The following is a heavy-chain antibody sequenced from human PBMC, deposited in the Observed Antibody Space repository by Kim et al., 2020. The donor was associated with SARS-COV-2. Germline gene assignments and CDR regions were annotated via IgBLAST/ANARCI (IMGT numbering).Heavy chain of an antibody. Sequence: SVKVSCKASGGTFSSYAISWVRQAPGQGLEWMGGIIPIFGTANYAQKFQGRVTITADESTSTAYMELSSLRSEDTAVYYCARDSPHYYDILTGYGDRADYYYYGMDVWGQGTTVTVSS. CDR3: ARDSPHYYDILTGYGDRADYYYYGMDV. J-gene: IGHJ6*02. CDR1: GGTFSSYA. V-gene: IGHV1-69*13. D-gene: IGHD3-9*01. CDR2: IIPIFGTA.